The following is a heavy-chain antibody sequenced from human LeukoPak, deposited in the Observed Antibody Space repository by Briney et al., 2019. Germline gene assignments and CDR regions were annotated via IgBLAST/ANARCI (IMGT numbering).Heavy chain of an antibody. J-gene: IGHJ4*02. CDR1: GLTFSDYY. CDR3: ARWYSSGCLDY. Sequence: KPGGSLRLSCAASGLTFSDYYMSRIRQAPGKGLEWVSYISSSGTTIYYADSVKGRFTISRDNAKNSLYLQMNSLRAEDTAVYFCARWYSSGCLDYWGQGTLVTVSS. CDR2: ISSSGTTI. V-gene: IGHV3-11*01. D-gene: IGHD3-22*01.